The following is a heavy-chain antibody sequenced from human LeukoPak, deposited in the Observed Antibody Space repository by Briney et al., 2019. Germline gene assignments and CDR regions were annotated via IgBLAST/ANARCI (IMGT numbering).Heavy chain of an antibody. CDR1: GFTFSSYA. V-gene: IGHV3-23*01. CDR3: ATLYSNYEDPFDY. J-gene: IGHJ4*02. CDR2: ISGSGGST. D-gene: IGHD4-11*01. Sequence: GGSLRLSRAASGFTFSSYAMSWVRQAPGKGLEWVSAISGSGGSTYYADSVKGRFTISRDNSKNTLYLQMNSLRAEDTAVYYCATLYSNYEDPFDYWGQGTLVTVSS.